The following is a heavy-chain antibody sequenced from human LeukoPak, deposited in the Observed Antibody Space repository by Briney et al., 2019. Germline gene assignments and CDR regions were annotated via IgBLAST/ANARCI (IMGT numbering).Heavy chain of an antibody. V-gene: IGHV4-30-2*01. CDR3: ARGRQRYFDY. CDR2: GTT. Sequence: GTTCYNPSLKSPVTVSVDRSKRQISLKLSSVTAADTAVYYCARGRQRYFDYWGQGTLVTVSS. D-gene: IGHD1-1*01. J-gene: IGHJ4*02.